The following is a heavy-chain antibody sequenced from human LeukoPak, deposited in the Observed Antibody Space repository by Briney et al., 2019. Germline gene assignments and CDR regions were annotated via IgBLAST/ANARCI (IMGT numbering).Heavy chain of an antibody. CDR2: IIPIIGTA. CDR3: AREDGYNRGPSFDY. CDR1: GCTFSSYA. J-gene: IGHJ4*02. V-gene: IGHV1-69*05. Sequence: SVKVSCKASGCTFSSYAIRWVRQAPGQGLEWMGRIIPIIGTANYAQKFQGRVTITTDESTSTAYMELSSLRSEDTAVYYCAREDGYNRGPSFDYWGQGTLVTVSS. D-gene: IGHD5-24*01.